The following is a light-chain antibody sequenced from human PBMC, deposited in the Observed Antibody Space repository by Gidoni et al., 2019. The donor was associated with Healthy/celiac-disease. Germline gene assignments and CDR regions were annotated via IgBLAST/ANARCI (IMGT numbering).Light chain of an antibody. CDR1: QSVSSY. CDR2: DAS. Sequence: EIVLTQSPATLSLYPGERATLSCRASQSVSSYLAWSQQKPGQAPRLLIYDASNRATGIPARFSGSGSGTDFTLTISSLEPEDFAVYYCQQRSNWPLTFGGGTKVEIK. V-gene: IGKV3-11*01. J-gene: IGKJ4*01. CDR3: QQRSNWPLT.